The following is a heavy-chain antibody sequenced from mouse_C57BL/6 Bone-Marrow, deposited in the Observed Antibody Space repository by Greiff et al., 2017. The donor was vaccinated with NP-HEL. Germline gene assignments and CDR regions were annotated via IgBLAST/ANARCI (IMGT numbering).Heavy chain of an antibody. V-gene: IGHV5-4*01. CDR2: ISDGGSYT. J-gene: IGHJ2*02. D-gene: IGHD1-1*01. CDR1: GFTFSSYA. CDR3: ARDRDCGSSYGYIDY. Sequence: DVHLVESGGGLVKPGGSLKLSCAASGFTFSSYAMSWVRQTPEKRLEWVATISDGGSYTYYPDNVKGRFTISRDNAKNNLYLQMSHLKSEDTAMYYCARDRDCGSSYGYIDYWGQGTSLTVSS.